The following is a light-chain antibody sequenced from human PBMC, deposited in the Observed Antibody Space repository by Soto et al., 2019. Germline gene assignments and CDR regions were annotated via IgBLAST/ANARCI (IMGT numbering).Light chain of an antibody. Sequence: EIVMPQSPATLPVSPGESATLSCRASQSIASTLAWYQQKPGQATRLLIHSASASATGIPPRFSGSGSGTEFTITISSLKSEDFAVYYCQQHNHWPSFGQGTTLEIK. CDR1: QSIAST. CDR2: SAS. V-gene: IGKV3-15*01. CDR3: QQHNHWPS. J-gene: IGKJ2*01.